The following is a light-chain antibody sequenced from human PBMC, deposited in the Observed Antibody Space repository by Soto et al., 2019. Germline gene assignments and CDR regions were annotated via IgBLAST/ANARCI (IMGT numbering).Light chain of an antibody. CDR1: SSDIGIYKY. CDR2: EVT. V-gene: IGLV2-14*01. J-gene: IGLJ1*01. Sequence: QSALTQPASVSGSPGQSIAISCTGSSSDIGIYKYVSWYQQHPGKVPKLIIYEVTNRPSGVSNRFSGSQSANTASLTISGLQAEDEADYYCCSFTTSTTYVFGTGTKLTVL. CDR3: CSFTTSTTYV.